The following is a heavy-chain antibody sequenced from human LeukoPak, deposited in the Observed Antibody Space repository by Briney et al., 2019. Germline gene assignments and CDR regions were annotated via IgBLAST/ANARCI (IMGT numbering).Heavy chain of an antibody. D-gene: IGHD4-4*01. CDR3: ARHFTVTTRFELYYFDY. CDR2: ISGSGTIT. V-gene: IGHV3-23*01. CDR1: GFTFSNYA. Sequence: PGGSLRLSCAASGFTFSNYAMSWVRQAPGKGLEWVSAISGSGTITYYADSVKGRFTVSRDNSKNTLYLQMNSLRAEDTAVYYCARHFTVTTRFELYYFDYWGQGTLVTVSS. J-gene: IGHJ4*02.